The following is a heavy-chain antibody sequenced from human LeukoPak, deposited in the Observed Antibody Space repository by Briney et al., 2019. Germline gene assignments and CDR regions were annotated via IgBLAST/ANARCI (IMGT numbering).Heavy chain of an antibody. J-gene: IGHJ4*02. Sequence: PGGSLRLSCAASGFIFSSYEMNWVRQAPGKGLEWVSYISSSGSTIYYADSVKGRFAISRDNAKNTVYLQMNSLRAEDTAVYYCARAMISGSDYWGQGTLVTVSS. CDR2: ISSSGSTI. CDR3: ARAMISGSDY. D-gene: IGHD3-22*01. V-gene: IGHV3-48*03. CDR1: GFIFSSYE.